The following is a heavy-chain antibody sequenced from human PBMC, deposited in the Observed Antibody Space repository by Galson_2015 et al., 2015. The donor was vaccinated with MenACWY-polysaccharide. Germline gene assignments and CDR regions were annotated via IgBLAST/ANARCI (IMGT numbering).Heavy chain of an antibody. V-gene: IGHV5-51*01. Sequence: QSGAEVKKPGESLKISCKGSGYAFTTSWIGWVRQMPGKGLEWMGIIYPGDSDTRYSPSFQGQVTFSADKSITTAYLQWSSLRASDTAMYYCARRGCGGGSCHNYWGQGTLVIVSS. CDR2: IYPGDSDT. CDR1: GYAFTTSW. D-gene: IGHD2-15*01. J-gene: IGHJ4*02. CDR3: ARRGCGGGSCHNY.